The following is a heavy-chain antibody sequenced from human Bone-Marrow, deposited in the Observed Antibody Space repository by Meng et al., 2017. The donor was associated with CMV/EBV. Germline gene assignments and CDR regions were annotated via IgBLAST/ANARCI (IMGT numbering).Heavy chain of an antibody. D-gene: IGHD4-23*01. J-gene: IGHJ4*02. Sequence: ASVRVSCKASGYTFTSYDINWVRQATGQGLEWMGWMNPNSGNTGYAQKFQGRVTITRNTSISTAYMELSSLRSEDTAVYYCSRDSVGGNSAPYWGQGTLVTVSS. V-gene: IGHV1-8*03. CDR2: MNPNSGNT. CDR3: SRDSVGGNSAPY. CDR1: GYTFTSYD.